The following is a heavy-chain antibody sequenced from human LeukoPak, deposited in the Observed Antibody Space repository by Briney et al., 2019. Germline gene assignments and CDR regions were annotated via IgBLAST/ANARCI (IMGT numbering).Heavy chain of an antibody. D-gene: IGHD3-22*01. CDR1: GGSISASY. CDR2: IYFSGTST. Sequence: SPSETLSLTCTLFGGSISASYWSWLRQPPGRELEWIGYIYFSGTSTTYNPSLQGRVTISIAPSKDQFSLRLTSVTAADTAVYFCARLVSYYDRSGPSDRYFDLWGRGTLVAVSS. V-gene: IGHV4-59*12. CDR3: ARLVSYYDRSGPSDRYFDL. J-gene: IGHJ2*01.